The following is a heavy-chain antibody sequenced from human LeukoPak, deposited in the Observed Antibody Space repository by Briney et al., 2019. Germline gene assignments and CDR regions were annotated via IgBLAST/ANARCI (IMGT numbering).Heavy chain of an antibody. Sequence: GESLKISCKGSGYSFTSYWIGWVRQMPGKGLEWMGIIYPGDSDTRYSPSFQGQVTISADKSISTAYLQWSSLKASDTAMYYCTRQARDMLTGYYPDWGQGTLVSVSS. V-gene: IGHV5-51*01. J-gene: IGHJ4*02. CDR1: GYSFTSYW. CDR3: TRQARDMLTGYYPD. CDR2: IYPGDSDT. D-gene: IGHD3-9*01.